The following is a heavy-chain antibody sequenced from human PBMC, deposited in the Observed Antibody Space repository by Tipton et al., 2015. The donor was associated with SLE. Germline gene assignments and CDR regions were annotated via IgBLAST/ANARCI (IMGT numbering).Heavy chain of an antibody. Sequence: TLSLTCTVSGGSISSSSYYWGWIRQPPGKGLEWIGSIYYSGSTYYNPSLKSQATISVDTSKNQFSRKLTSVTAADTAVYYCASITRDGADDYWGQGTLVTVSS. CDR1: GGSISSSSYY. J-gene: IGHJ4*02. V-gene: IGHV4-39*01. CDR2: IYYSGST. D-gene: IGHD1-14*01. CDR3: ASITRDGADDY.